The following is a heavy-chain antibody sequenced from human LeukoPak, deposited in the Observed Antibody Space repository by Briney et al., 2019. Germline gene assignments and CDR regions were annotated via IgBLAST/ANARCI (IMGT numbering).Heavy chain of an antibody. CDR2: ISFDGTDA. J-gene: IGHJ5*02. D-gene: IGHD6-19*01. CDR3: ARAAAETGAFRDNWFDP. V-gene: IGHV3-30*04. CDR1: GFTFSSYA. Sequence: GGSLRLSCAASGFTFSSYAIHWVRQAPGTGLEWVAVISFDGTDAFYADSVKGRFTISRDNSKNTLYLQMNSLRADDTAVYYCARAAAETGAFRDNWFDPWGQGTLVTVSS.